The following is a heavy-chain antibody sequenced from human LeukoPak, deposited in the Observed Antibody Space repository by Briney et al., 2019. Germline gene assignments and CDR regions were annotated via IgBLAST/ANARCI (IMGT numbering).Heavy chain of an antibody. J-gene: IGHJ6*02. Sequence: GGSLRLSCAASGFTFSSYDMHWVRQAPGKGLEWVAVISYDGSNKYYADPVKGRFTISRDNSKNTLYLQMNSLRAEDTAVYYCARMIQVRGVMSYYYALDVWSQGTTVTVSS. CDR2: ISYDGSNK. CDR1: GFTFSSYD. CDR3: ARMIQVRGVMSYYYALDV. V-gene: IGHV3-30*04. D-gene: IGHD3-10*01.